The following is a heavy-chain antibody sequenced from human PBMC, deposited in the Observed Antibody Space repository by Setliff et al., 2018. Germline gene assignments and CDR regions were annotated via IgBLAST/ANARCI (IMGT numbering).Heavy chain of an antibody. V-gene: IGHV4-30-4*08. D-gene: IGHD3-22*01. CDR3: ARESRYYYDNLGTLDY. CDR2: IYSSGST. CDR1: GGSISSGDYY. J-gene: IGHJ4*02. Sequence: SETLSLTCTVSGGSISSGDYYWSWIRQPPGKGLEWIGYIYSSGSTYYSPSLKSRVSISVDTSKNQFSLKLSSVTAADTAVYYCARESRYYYDNLGTLDYWGQGTLVTSPQ.